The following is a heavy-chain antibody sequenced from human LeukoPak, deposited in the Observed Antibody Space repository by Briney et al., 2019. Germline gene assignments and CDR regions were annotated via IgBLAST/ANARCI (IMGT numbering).Heavy chain of an antibody. CDR1: GGSFSGYY. J-gene: IGHJ4*02. Sequence: SETLSLTCAVYGGSFSGYYWSWIRQPPGKGLEWIGEINHSGSTNYNPSLKSRLSMSVDASKNQFSLDLSAVTAADTAVYFCAQIKSGTHPFGYWGQGILVTVSS. CDR3: AQIKSGTHPFGY. D-gene: IGHD1-26*01. CDR2: INHSGST. V-gene: IGHV4-34*03.